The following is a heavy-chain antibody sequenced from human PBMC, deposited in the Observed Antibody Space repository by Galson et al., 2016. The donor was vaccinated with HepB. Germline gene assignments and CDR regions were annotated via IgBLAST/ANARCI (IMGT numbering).Heavy chain of an antibody. Sequence: SETLSLTCTVSGGSISSYYWSWIRQPPGKGLEWIGYIYYNGSTNYNPSLKSRVTLSVDTSMNQFSLKLTSVTAADTAVYYCARDRTTRGFDPWGQGTLVTVSS. CDR1: GGSISSYY. CDR3: ARDRTTRGFDP. V-gene: IGHV4-59*01. J-gene: IGHJ5*02. CDR2: IYYNGST. D-gene: IGHD4-17*01.